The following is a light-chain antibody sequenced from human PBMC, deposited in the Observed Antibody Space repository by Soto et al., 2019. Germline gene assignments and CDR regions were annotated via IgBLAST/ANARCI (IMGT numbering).Light chain of an antibody. CDR3: STFRSGSTWV. CDR2: EVS. J-gene: IGLJ3*02. V-gene: IGLV2-14*01. Sequence: QSVLTQPASVSGSPGQSITISCTGTSSDVGAYNYVSWYQQHPGKAPKLMIYEVSNRPSGVSNRFSGSKSGNTASLTISGLQAEDEADYYCSTFRSGSTWVFGGGTKLTVL. CDR1: SSDVGAYNY.